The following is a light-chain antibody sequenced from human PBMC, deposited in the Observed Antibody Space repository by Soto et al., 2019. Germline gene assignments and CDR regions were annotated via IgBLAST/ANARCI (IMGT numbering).Light chain of an antibody. J-gene: IGLJ2*01. CDR3: SSYTSSSTPHVV. CDR1: SSDVGGYNY. CDR2: DVS. Sequence: QSALTQPASVSGSPGQSITISCTGTSSDVGGYNYVPWYQQHPGKAPKLMIYDVSNRPSGVSNRFSGSKSGNTASRTISGLQAEDEAEYYCSSYTSSSTPHVVFGGGTKLTVL. V-gene: IGLV2-14*01.